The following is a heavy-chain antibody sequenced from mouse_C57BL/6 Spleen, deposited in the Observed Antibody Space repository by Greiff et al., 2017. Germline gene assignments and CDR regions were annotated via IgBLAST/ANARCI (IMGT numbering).Heavy chain of an antibody. Sequence: EVQLQQSGPELVKPGASVKMSCKASGYTFTDYNMHWVKQSHGKSLEWIGYINPNNGGTSYNQKFKGKATLPVNTTSSTAYMELRSLTSEDSAVYYCASPIYYGYDGYFDYWGQGTTLTVSS. J-gene: IGHJ2*01. CDR2: INPNNGGT. CDR3: ASPIYYGYDGYFDY. CDR1: GYTFTDYN. D-gene: IGHD2-2*01. V-gene: IGHV1-22*01.